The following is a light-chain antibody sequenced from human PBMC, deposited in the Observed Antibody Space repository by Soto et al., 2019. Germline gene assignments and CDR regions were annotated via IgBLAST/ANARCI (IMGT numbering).Light chain of an antibody. Sequence: EKVMTQSPATLSVSPGERATLSCRASQSVGIKVGWYQQKPGQSPRLIIYDASTRAAGIPAMFSGSGSGTEFTLTISSLQSEDFAVYYCHQYNDWPTWTFGQGTKVEVK. CDR1: QSVGIK. V-gene: IGKV3-15*01. J-gene: IGKJ1*01. CDR3: HQYNDWPTWT. CDR2: DAS.